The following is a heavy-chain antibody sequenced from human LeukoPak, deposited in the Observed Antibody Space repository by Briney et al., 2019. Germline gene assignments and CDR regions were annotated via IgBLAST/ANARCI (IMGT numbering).Heavy chain of an antibody. CDR1: GFTFSSHS. CDR3: ARALFGSGGLYFDY. CDR2: IYDNGNT. J-gene: IGHJ4*02. Sequence: LRLSCAASGFTFSSHSMNWVRQAPGKGLEWIGYIYDNGNTKYNPSLKSRVTISADRSKSQFSLKLNSVTATDTAVYYCARALFGSGGLYFDYWGQGTLVTVSS. D-gene: IGHD3-10*01. V-gene: IGHV4-59*11.